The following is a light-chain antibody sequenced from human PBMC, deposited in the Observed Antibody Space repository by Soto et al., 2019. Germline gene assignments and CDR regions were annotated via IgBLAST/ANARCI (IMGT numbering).Light chain of an antibody. CDR1: QTISSN. V-gene: IGKV3-15*01. CDR3: QQYNNWPRA. Sequence: EILMTQSPATLSVSPGERVTLSCRASQTISSNLAWYQQKPGQAPRLLIYGSSIRATGISARFSGSGSGTEFTLTISSLLFVVLAVYYCQQYNNWPRAFGQGTKV. J-gene: IGKJ1*01. CDR2: GSS.